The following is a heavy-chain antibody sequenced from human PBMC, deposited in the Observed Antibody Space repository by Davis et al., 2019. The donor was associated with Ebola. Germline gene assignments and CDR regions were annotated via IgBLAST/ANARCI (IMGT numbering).Heavy chain of an antibody. CDR3: ARDTLDSSGYLLLWYGMDV. CDR1: GFTFSSYA. CDR2: ISYDGSNK. D-gene: IGHD3-22*01. V-gene: IGHV3-30*04. Sequence: GESLKISCAASGFTFSSYAMHWVRQAPGKGLEWVAVISYDGSNKYYSDSVKGRFTISRDNSKNTLYLQMNSLRAEDTAVYYCARDTLDSSGYLLLWYGMDVWGQGTTVTVSS. J-gene: IGHJ6*02.